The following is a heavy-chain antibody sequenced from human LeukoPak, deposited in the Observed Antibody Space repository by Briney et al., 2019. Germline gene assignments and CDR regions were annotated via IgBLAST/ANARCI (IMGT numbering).Heavy chain of an antibody. V-gene: IGHV4-59*08. CDR2: MYYSGST. CDR1: GGSISTYY. D-gene: IGHD3-22*01. CDR3: ARHAYYYDRSGSYEAFDI. J-gene: IGHJ3*02. Sequence: PSETLSLTRTVSGGSISTYYWSWIRQPPGKGLEWIGSMYYSGSTNYKPSLKSRGTISVDTSKNQFSLKLSSVTAADTAVYYCARHAYYYDRSGSYEAFDIWGQGRMVSVSS.